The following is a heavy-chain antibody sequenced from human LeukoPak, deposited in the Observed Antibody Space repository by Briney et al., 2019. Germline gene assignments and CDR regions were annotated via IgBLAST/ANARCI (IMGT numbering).Heavy chain of an antibody. Sequence: GGSLRLSCAASGFTFSNYWMTWVRQAPGKGLEWVANIKKDGSEKYYVDSVKGRFTISRDNAKNSLYLQMNSLRAEDTAVYYCARVDRVRGVPPYYYYYGMDVWGQGTTVTVSS. CDR3: ARVDRVRGVPPYYYYYGMDV. V-gene: IGHV3-7*01. J-gene: IGHJ6*02. D-gene: IGHD3-10*01. CDR2: IKKDGSEK. CDR1: GFTFSNYW.